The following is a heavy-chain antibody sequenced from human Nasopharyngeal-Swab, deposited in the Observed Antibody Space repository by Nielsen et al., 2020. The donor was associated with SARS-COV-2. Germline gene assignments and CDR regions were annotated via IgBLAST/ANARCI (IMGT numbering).Heavy chain of an antibody. CDR1: GFTFSTYW. Sequence: GESLKISCPASGFTFSTYWMHWVRQAPGKGLVWVSRINSIGSSINYADSVKGRFTISRDNAKNTLYLQMNSLRAEDTAVYYCARDRGLEYYDYWGQGTLVTVSS. J-gene: IGHJ4*02. CDR3: ARDRGLEYYDY. CDR2: INSIGSSI. V-gene: IGHV3-74*01. D-gene: IGHD1-1*01.